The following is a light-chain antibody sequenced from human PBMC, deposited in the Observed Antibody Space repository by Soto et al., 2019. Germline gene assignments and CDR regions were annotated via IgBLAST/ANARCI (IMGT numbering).Light chain of an antibody. J-gene: IGLJ3*02. CDR2: QDS. CDR3: QAWDSSTAR. CDR1: KLGDKY. Sequence: SHELTQPPSVSVSPGQTASITCSGDKLGDKYACWYQQKPGQSPVLVIYQDSKRPSGIPERFSGSNSGNTATLTISGTQAMDEADYYCQAWDSSTARFGGGTKVTVL. V-gene: IGLV3-1*01.